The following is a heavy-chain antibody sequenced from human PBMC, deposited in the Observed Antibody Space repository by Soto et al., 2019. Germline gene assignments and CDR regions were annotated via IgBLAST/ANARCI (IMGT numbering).Heavy chain of an antibody. V-gene: IGHV1-2*04. Sequence: ASVKVSCKASGYTFTGYYMHWVRQAPGQGLEWMGWINPNSGGTNYAQKFQGWVTMTRDTSISTAYMELSRLRSDDTAVYYCARGPAPTGKISWFEPWGQGTLVTVSS. J-gene: IGHJ5*02. D-gene: IGHD3-10*01. CDR1: GYTFTGYY. CDR2: INPNSGGT. CDR3: ARGPAPTGKISWFEP.